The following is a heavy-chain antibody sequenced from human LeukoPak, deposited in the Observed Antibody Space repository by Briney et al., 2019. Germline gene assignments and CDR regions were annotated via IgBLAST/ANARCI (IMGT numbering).Heavy chain of an antibody. V-gene: IGHV4-30-4*01. D-gene: IGHD1-7*01. CDR1: GGSISSGDYY. Sequence: SETLSLTCTVSGGSISSGDYYCSWIRQPPGKGLESIGYIYYSGTTHYNPSLRSRVTISRDTSKNQFSLKLSSVTVADAAVSYCARAPGWNYYWFDPWGQGTLVTVSS. J-gene: IGHJ5*02. CDR3: ARAPGWNYYWFDP. CDR2: IYYSGTT.